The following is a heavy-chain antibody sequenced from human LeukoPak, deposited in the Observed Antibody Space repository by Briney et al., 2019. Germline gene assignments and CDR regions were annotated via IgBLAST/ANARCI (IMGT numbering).Heavy chain of an antibody. CDR1: GFSFSSYS. J-gene: IGHJ5*02. Sequence: GGSLRLSCAASGFSFSSYSMNWVRQAPGKGLEWVSGISWNSGSIGYADSVKGRFTISRDNAKNSLYLQMNSLRAEDTALYYCAKDITMVRGALDPWGQGTLVTVSS. CDR2: ISWNSGSI. CDR3: AKDITMVRGALDP. D-gene: IGHD3-10*01. V-gene: IGHV3-9*01.